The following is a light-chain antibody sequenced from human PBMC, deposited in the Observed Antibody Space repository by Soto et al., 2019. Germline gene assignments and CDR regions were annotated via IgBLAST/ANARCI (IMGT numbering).Light chain of an antibody. CDR1: QSISSW. CDR3: QQYNSYSPLT. CDR2: KAS. V-gene: IGKV1-5*03. Sequence: DIQMTQSPSTLSASVGDRVTITCRASQSISSWLAWYQQKPGKAPKLLIYKASSLESGVSSRFSGSGSGTEITLTIIILQPDEFATDYCQQYNSYSPLTFGGGTKVEIK. J-gene: IGKJ4*01.